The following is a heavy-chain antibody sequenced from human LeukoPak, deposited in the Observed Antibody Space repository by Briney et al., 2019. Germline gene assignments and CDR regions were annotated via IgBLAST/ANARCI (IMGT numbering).Heavy chain of an antibody. CDR3: AREGRVSGYDFDC. Sequence: GGSLRLSCAASGFTFSSYWLHWVRQAPGKGLVWVSRINSDGSSITYADSVKGRFTITRDNAKNTLYLQMNGLRVEDTAVYYCAREGRVSGYDFDCWGQGTLVTVSS. CDR2: INSDGSSI. D-gene: IGHD5-12*01. CDR1: GFTFSSYW. V-gene: IGHV3-74*03. J-gene: IGHJ4*02.